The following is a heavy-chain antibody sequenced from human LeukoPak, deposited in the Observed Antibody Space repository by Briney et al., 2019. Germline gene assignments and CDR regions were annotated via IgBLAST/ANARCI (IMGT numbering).Heavy chain of an antibody. Sequence: GASVKVSCKASGYTFTSYGISWVRQAPGQGLEWMGWISAYNGNTNYAQKLQGRVTMTTDTSTSTAYMELRSLRSDDTAVYYCARDYYPVEMATIGAFDIWGQGTMVTVSS. V-gene: IGHV1-18*01. CDR1: GYTFTSYG. J-gene: IGHJ3*02. CDR2: ISAYNGNT. CDR3: ARDYYPVEMATIGAFDI. D-gene: IGHD5-24*01.